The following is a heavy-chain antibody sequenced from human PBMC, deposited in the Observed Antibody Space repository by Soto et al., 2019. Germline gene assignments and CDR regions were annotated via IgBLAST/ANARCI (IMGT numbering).Heavy chain of an antibody. CDR2: IIPIFGTA. CDR1: RVAFSKFI. J-gene: IGHJ6*02. CDR3: AKVRYSSPMGYYYGMDV. V-gene: IGHV1-69*01. D-gene: IGHD6-19*01. Sequence: QAQLEQSGGEVKKPGSSVKVSCKASRVAFSKFIVTWVRQAPGLGVEWVGGIIPIFGTANYAQKFQGRVTITADESTSTSYMEVNNLRSEDTAVYYCAKVRYSSPMGYYYGMDVWGQGNTVTVSS.